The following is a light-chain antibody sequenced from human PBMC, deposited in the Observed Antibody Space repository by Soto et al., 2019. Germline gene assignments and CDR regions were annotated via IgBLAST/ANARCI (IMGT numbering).Light chain of an antibody. CDR2: EVS. J-gene: IGLJ2*01. CDR1: SSDIGSYDR. Sequence: QSVLTQPPSVSGSPGQSVTISCTGTSSDIGSYDRVSWYQQPPGTAPQLVLYEVSNRPSGVPDRFSGSKSGNTASLTISGLQAEDEADYYCSSYTSSITLVFGGGTKLTVL. V-gene: IGLV2-18*02. CDR3: SSYTSSITLV.